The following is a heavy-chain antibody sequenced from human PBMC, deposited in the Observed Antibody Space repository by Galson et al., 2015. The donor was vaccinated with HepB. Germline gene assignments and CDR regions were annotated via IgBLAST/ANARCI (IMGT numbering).Heavy chain of an antibody. V-gene: IGHV6-1*01. J-gene: IGHJ4*02. CDR3: KASDTAMYYCATSYYYDSSGYKGAIDY. CDR2: TYYRSKWSN. CDR1: GDSVSSNTVG. D-gene: IGHD3-22*01. Sequence: CAISGDSVSSNTVGWNWIRQSPSRGLEWLGRTYYRSKWSNDYAQSVQSRITINPSFQGHVTISADKSISTAYLQWSSLKASDTAMYYCATSYYYDSSGYKGAIDYWGQGTLVTVSP.